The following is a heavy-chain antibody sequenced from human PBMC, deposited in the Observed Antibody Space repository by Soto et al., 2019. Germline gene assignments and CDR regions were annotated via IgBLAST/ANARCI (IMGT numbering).Heavy chain of an antibody. V-gene: IGHV4-59*01. J-gene: IGHJ5*02. D-gene: IGHD1-26*01. CDR3: PRAGASSMWFDP. CDR1: GGSISGYF. Sequence: PPEKLRDTNTVSGGSISGYFWSWIRQSPGKGLECIGYIYYNGNTNYNPSLASRVTISVDTSKNHFSLKLNSVTVADSAGYYRPRAGASSMWFDPWGQGPLVT. CDR2: IYYNGNT.